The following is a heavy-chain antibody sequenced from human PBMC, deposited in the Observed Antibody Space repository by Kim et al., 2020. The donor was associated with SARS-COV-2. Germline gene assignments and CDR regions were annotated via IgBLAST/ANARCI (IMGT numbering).Heavy chain of an antibody. V-gene: IGHV4-39*01. D-gene: IGHD1-1*01. CDR3: ARFGRAGTTGY. Sequence: SETLSLTCTVSGGSISSSSYYWGWIRQPPGKGLEWIGSIYYSGSTYYNPSLKSRVTISVDTSKNQFSLKLSSVTAADTAVYYCARFGRAGTTGYWGQGTLVTVSS. CDR1: GGSISSSSYY. J-gene: IGHJ4*02. CDR2: IYYSGST.